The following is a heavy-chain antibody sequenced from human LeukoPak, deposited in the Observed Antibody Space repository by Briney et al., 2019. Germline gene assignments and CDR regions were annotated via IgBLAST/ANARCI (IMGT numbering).Heavy chain of an antibody. D-gene: IGHD3-3*01. V-gene: IGHV3-7*01. CDR1: GFTFSSYG. CDR2: INPDGSVG. J-gene: IGHJ4*02. CDR3: ARLFGGVTTFDY. Sequence: GRSLRLSCAASGFTFSSYGMHWARQAPGKGLEWVASINPDGSVGHYMDSVKGRFTISRDNAKNSLYLQMNSLRAEDTATYYCARLFGGVTTFDYWGQGTLVTVSS.